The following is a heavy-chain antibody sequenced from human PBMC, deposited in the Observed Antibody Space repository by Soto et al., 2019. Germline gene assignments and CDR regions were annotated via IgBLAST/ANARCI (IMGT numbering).Heavy chain of an antibody. D-gene: IGHD1-1*01. CDR2: INPNSGGT. CDR3: ATATRIDDPAFDI. Sequence: ASVKVSCKASGYTFTGYYMHWVRQAPGQGLEWMGWINPNSGGTIYAQKFQGRVTMTKDTSTDTAYMELSSLGSEDTAVYYCATATRIDDPAFDIWGQGTMVTVSS. J-gene: IGHJ3*02. V-gene: IGHV1-2*02. CDR1: GYTFTGYY.